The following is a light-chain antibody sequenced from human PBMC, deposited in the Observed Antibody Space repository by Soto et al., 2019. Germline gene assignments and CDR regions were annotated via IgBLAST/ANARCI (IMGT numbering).Light chain of an antibody. J-gene: IGLJ1*01. V-gene: IGLV2-8*01. CDR1: ASDIGGYNF. Sequence: QSALTQPPSASGSPGQSVAISCTGTASDIGGYNFVSWYQQHPGKAPKLMIYEVNKRPSGVPDRFSGSKSGNTASLTVSGLQAEDEADYHCSSHGGTSPYVFGTGTKLTV. CDR3: SSHGGTSPYV. CDR2: EVN.